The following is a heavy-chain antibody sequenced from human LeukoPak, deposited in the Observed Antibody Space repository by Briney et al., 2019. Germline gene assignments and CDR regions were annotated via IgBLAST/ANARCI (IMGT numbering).Heavy chain of an antibody. J-gene: IGHJ5*02. CDR1: GFTFSDYY. CDR3: ARDPGGWFDP. V-gene: IGHV3-7*01. Sequence: GGSLRLSCAASGFTFSDYYMSWIRQAPGKGLEWVANIKQDGSEKYYVDSVKGRFTISRDNAKNSLYLQMNSLRAEDTAVYYCARDPGGWFDPWGQGTLVTVSS. CDR2: IKQDGSEK.